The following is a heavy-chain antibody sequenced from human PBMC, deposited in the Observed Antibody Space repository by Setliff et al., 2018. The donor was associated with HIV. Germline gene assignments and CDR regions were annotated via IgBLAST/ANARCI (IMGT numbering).Heavy chain of an antibody. J-gene: IGHJ3*02. V-gene: IGHV4-61*03. CDR1: GYSISSGYY. D-gene: IGHD2-21*01. Sequence: SETLSLTCTVSGYSISSGYYWGWIRQPPGKGLEWIGYISHSGSTIYSPSLKSRVIISIDTSKNHFSLRLSSVTAADTAVYYCAREPTDYSDAFDIWGQGTMVTVSS. CDR2: ISHSGST. CDR3: AREPTDYSDAFDI.